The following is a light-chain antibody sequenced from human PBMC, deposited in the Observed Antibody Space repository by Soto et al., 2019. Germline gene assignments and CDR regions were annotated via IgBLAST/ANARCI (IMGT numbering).Light chain of an antibody. J-gene: IGLJ1*01. V-gene: IGLV2-11*01. CDR2: DVS. Sequence: QSALTQPRSVSGAPGQSVTISCTGTNSDVGGHKYVSWYQQYPGKAPKLMIYDVSKRPSGVPDRFSGSKSVNTASLTISGLQAEDEADYFCCSYAGSYSYVFGTGTKVTVL. CDR1: NSDVGGHKY. CDR3: CSYAGSYSYV.